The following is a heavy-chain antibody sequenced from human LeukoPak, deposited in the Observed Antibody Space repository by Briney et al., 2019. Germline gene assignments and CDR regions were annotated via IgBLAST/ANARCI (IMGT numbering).Heavy chain of an antibody. J-gene: IGHJ4*02. CDR3: TRRSDAGSSGSDFDY. CDR1: GFTFSGSA. D-gene: IGHD3-22*01. Sequence: GGSLRLSCAASGFTFSGSAMHWVRQASGKGLEWVGRIRGKANSYATAYAASVKGRFTISRDDSKNTAYLQMNSLKTEDTAVYYCTRRSDAGSSGSDFDYWGQGTLVTVSS. CDR2: IRGKANSYAT. V-gene: IGHV3-73*01.